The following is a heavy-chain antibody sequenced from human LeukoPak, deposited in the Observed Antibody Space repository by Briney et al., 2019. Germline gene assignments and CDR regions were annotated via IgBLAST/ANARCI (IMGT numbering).Heavy chain of an antibody. J-gene: IGHJ4*02. V-gene: IGHV4-34*01. CDR1: GGSFSGYY. D-gene: IGHD1-26*01. Sequence: SESLSLTCAVYGGSFSGYYWSWIRQPPGKGLEWSGEINHSGSTNYNPSLKSRVTISVDTSKNQFSLKLSSVTAADTAVYYCARGGQGSYPYRPPGYWGQGTLVTVSS. CDR2: INHSGST. CDR3: ARGGQGSYPYRPPGY.